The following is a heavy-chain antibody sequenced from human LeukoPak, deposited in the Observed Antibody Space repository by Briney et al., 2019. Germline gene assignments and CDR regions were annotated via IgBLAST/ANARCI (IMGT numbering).Heavy chain of an antibody. CDR2: ISYDGSNK. CDR1: GFTFSSYA. D-gene: IGHD6-13*01. CDR3: ARPTKQQLPTGPFDP. V-gene: IGHV3-30-3*01. J-gene: IGHJ5*02. Sequence: SGRSLRLSCAASGFTFSSYAMHWVRQAPGKGLEWVAVISYDGSNKYYADSVKGRFTISRDNSKNTLYLQMNSLRAEDTAVYYCARPTKQQLPTGPFDPWGQGTLVTVSS.